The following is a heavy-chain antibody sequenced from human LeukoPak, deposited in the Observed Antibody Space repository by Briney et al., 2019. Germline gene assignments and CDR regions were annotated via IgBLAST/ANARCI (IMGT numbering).Heavy chain of an antibody. V-gene: IGHV1-69*01. Sequence: ASVKVSCKASGGTFSSYAISWVRQAPGQGLEWMGGIIPIFGTANYAQKFQGRVTITADESTSTAYMELSSLRSEDTAVYYCASHQSRSRGYYDFWSGYPYFDYWGQGTLVTVSS. CDR2: IIPIFGTA. CDR1: GGTFSSYA. CDR3: ASHQSRSRGYYDFWSGYPYFDY. J-gene: IGHJ4*02. D-gene: IGHD3-3*01.